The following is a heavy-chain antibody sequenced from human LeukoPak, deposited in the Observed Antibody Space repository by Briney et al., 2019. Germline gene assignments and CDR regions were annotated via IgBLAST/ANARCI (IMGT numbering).Heavy chain of an antibody. D-gene: IGHD2-2*01. Sequence: SETLSLTCTVSGGSINSSSYYWGWIRQPPGKGLEWIGSIGSIYHSGSTYYNPSLKNRVTISLDTSKNQFSLRLSSVTATDTAVYYCARQGIVPAATLLAYWGQGVLVTVSS. CDR1: GGSINSSSYY. J-gene: IGHJ4*02. CDR2: IYHSGST. V-gene: IGHV4-39*01. CDR3: ARQGIVPAATLLAY.